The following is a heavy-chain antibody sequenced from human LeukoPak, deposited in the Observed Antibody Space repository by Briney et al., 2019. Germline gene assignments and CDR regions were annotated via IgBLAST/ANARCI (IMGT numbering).Heavy chain of an antibody. J-gene: IGHJ6*02. Sequence: TGGSLRLSCAASGFTFSSYWMSWVRQAPGKGLEWVANIKQDGSEKYYVDSVKGRFTISRDNAKNSLYLQMNSLRAEDTAVYYCAREGGPGLRLVGDYYYGMDVWGQGTTATVSS. V-gene: IGHV3-7*01. D-gene: IGHD5-12*01. CDR2: IKQDGSEK. CDR1: GFTFSSYW. CDR3: AREGGPGLRLVGDYYYGMDV.